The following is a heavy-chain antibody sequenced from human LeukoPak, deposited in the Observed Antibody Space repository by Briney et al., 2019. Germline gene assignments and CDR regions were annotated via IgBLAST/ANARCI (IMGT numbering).Heavy chain of an antibody. CDR1: GFTFSSYA. D-gene: IGHD6-19*01. CDR3: ARTPRWEQWLAIFDY. J-gene: IGHJ4*02. CDR2: ISYDGSNK. V-gene: IGHV3-30-3*01. Sequence: PGGSLRLSCAASGFTFSSYAMHWVRQAPGKGLEGVAVISYDGSNKYYADSVKGRFTISRDNSKNTLYLQMNSLRAEDTAVYYCARTPRWEQWLAIFDYWGQGTLVTVSS.